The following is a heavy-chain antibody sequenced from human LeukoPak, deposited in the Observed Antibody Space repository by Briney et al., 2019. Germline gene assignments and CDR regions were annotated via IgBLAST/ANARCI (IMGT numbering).Heavy chain of an antibody. CDR3: ARASCTNGVCYFDY. CDR2: IYYSGST. Sequence: PSETLSLTCTVSGGSISSYYWSWIRQPPGKGLGSIGYIYYSGSTNYNPSLKSRVIISVDTSKNQFSLQLSSVTAADTAVYYCARASCTNGVCYFDYWGRGTLVTVSS. D-gene: IGHD2-8*01. J-gene: IGHJ4*02. CDR1: GGSISSYY. V-gene: IGHV4-59*01.